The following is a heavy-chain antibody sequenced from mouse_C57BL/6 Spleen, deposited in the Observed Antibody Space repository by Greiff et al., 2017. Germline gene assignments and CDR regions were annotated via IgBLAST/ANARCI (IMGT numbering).Heavy chain of an antibody. CDR2: IYPGDGDT. D-gene: IGHD1-1*01. V-gene: IGHV1-82*01. Sequence: QVQLQQSGPELVKPGASVKISCKASGYAFSSSWMNWVKQRPGKGLEWIGRIYPGDGDTNYNGKFKGKATLTADKSSSTAYMQLSSLTSEDSAVYFCARALYYGSPYYYAMDYWGQGTSVTVSS. CDR3: ARALYYGSPYYYAMDY. CDR1: GYAFSSSW. J-gene: IGHJ4*01.